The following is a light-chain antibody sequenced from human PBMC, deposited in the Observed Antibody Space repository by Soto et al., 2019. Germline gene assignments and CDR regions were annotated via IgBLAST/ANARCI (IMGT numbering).Light chain of an antibody. CDR2: EVT. J-gene: IGLJ7*01. Sequence: QSALTQPASVSGSPGQSITISCTGSSSDIGVFNYVSWYQQTPGNAPKIIIFEVTNRPSGVSNRFSGSKSGNTASLTISGLHAEDEADYYCSSFASTDTLLFGGGTQLTVL. CDR1: SSDIGVFNY. V-gene: IGLV2-14*01. CDR3: SSFASTDTLL.